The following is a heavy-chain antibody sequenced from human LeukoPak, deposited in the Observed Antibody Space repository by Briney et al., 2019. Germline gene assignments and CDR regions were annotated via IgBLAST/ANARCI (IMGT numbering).Heavy chain of an antibody. Sequence: GGSLRLSCAASGYTFSSYNMNWVRQAPGKGLEWVSYISSGSSTIYYADSVKGRLTISRDNAKNSLYLQMSSLRDEDTAVYYCAREKRIQLWLLDFDYWGQGTLVTVSS. CDR3: AREKRIQLWLLDFDY. CDR1: GYTFSSYN. D-gene: IGHD5-18*01. CDR2: ISSGSSTI. J-gene: IGHJ4*02. V-gene: IGHV3-48*02.